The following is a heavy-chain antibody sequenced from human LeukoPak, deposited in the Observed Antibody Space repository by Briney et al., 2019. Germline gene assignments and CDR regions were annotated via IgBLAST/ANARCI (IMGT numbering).Heavy chain of an antibody. Sequence: GGSLRLSWAASGFTFSSYEMNWVRQAPGKGLEWVSYISSSGSTIYYADSVKGRFTTSRDNAKNSLYLQMNSLRAEDTAVYYCAELGITMIGGVWGKGTTVTISS. CDR1: GFTFSSYE. CDR2: ISSSGSTI. V-gene: IGHV3-48*03. CDR3: AELGITMIGGV. D-gene: IGHD3-10*02. J-gene: IGHJ6*04.